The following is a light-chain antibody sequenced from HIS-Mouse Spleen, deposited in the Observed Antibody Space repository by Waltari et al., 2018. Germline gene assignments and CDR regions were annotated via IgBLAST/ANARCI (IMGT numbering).Light chain of an antibody. CDR1: SLRSYY. Sequence: SSELTQDPAVSVACGQTVRITCQGYSLRSYYARWSQQKPRQAPVRVIYGKNNRPSGIPDRFSGSSSGNTASLTITGAQAEDEADYYCNSRDSSGNHLSVFGTGTKVTVL. CDR3: NSRDSSGNHLSV. V-gene: IGLV3-19*01. CDR2: GKN. J-gene: IGLJ1*01.